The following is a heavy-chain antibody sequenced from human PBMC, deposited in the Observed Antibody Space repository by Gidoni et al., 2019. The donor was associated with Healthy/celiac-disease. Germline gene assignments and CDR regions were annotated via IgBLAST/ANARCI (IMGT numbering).Heavy chain of an antibody. J-gene: IGHJ4*02. CDR3: ARGSGGVVIIRGPYFDY. D-gene: IGHD3-3*01. V-gene: IGHV3-33*01. CDR2: IWYDGSNK. Sequence: AASGFTFSSYGMHWLRQAPGKGLEWVAVIWYDGSNKYYADSVKGRFTISRDNSKNTLYLQMNSLRAEDTAVYYCARGSGGVVIIRGPYFDYWGQGTLVTVSS. CDR1: GFTFSSYG.